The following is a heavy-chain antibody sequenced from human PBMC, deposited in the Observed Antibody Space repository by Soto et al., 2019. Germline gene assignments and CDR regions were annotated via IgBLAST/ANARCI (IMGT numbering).Heavy chain of an antibody. CDR3: ARGGDNWNYVILFDY. CDR2: ISAYNGNT. Sequence: ASVKVSCKASGYTFTSYGISWVRQAPGQGLEWMGWISAYNGNTNYAQKLQGRVTMTTDTSTSTAYMELRSLRSDDTAVYYCARGGDNWNYVILFDYWGQGTLVTVSS. D-gene: IGHD1-7*01. V-gene: IGHV1-18*01. CDR1: GYTFTSYG. J-gene: IGHJ4*02.